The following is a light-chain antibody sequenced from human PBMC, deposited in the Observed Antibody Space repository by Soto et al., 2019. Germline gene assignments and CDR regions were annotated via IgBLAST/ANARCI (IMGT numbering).Light chain of an antibody. CDR1: QSISSW. CDR2: KAS. CDR3: QQYNSYPPWT. V-gene: IGKV1-5*03. Sequence: DIQMTQSPSTLSASVGDRVTITCRASQSISSWLAWYQQKPGKAPKVLMYKASSLESGVPSRFSGSGSGTEFTLTISSLQPDDFATYYCQQYNSYPPWTFGQGTKVEIK. J-gene: IGKJ1*01.